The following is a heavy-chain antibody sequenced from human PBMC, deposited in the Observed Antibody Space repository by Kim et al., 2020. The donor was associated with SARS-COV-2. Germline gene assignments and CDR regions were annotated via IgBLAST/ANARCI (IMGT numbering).Heavy chain of an antibody. Sequence: GGSLRLSCAASRFTFSIYAMSWVRQAPGKGLEWVSGITSDGRTYYADSVKGRFTISRDNSKNTLFLQMNTLRLEDTAVYYCSKDYTNMIREVPFFDIWGQGTMVTVSS. D-gene: IGHD3-10*01. CDR1: RFTFSIYA. V-gene: IGHV3-23*01. J-gene: IGHJ3*02. CDR2: ITSDGRT. CDR3: SKDYTNMIREVPFFDI.